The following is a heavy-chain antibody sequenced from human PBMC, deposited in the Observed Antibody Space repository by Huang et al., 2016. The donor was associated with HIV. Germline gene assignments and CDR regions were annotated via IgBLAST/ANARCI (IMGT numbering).Heavy chain of an antibody. V-gene: IGHV4-34*01. CDR1: AESLRGYY. D-gene: IGHD6-19*01. CDR3: ATRSSGGGWYLDL. J-gene: IGHJ2*01. CDR2: VNHGGSV. Sequence: QVQLQQWGAGLLKPSETLSLTCGVSAESLRGYYWNCLRQSPETGLEWIGEVNHGGSVKDKPCRERRVIRSGDKSKKQFSLKLTSVTAADTAGYYCATRSSGGGWYLDLWGRGTLVIVSS.